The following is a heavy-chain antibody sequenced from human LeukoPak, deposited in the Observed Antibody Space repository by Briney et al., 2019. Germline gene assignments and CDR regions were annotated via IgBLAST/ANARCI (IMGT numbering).Heavy chain of an antibody. CDR2: IYTSGST. CDR1: GGSFSIYY. Sequence: PSETLSLTCTVSGGSFSIYYWSWIRQPAGKGLEYIGRIYTSGSTNYNPSLKSRVTMSVDTSKNQFSLRLSSVTAADTAMYYCAKSSWSLFDPWGQGTLVTVSS. V-gene: IGHV4-4*07. D-gene: IGHD3-10*01. CDR3: AKSSWSLFDP. J-gene: IGHJ5*02.